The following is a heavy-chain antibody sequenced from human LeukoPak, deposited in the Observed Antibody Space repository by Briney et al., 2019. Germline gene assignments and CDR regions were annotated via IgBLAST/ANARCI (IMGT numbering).Heavy chain of an antibody. V-gene: IGHV4-59*01. Sequence: SETLSFTCTVSGGSISGYYWSWIRQPPGKGLEWIGYIYYTGITNYNPSLKSRVTISVDTSKNHFSLKLSSVTAADTAVYYCATGARFSSWQGPYMDVWGKGTTVTVSS. J-gene: IGHJ6*03. CDR2: IYYTGIT. CDR3: ATGARFSSWQGPYMDV. CDR1: GGSISGYY. D-gene: IGHD6-13*01.